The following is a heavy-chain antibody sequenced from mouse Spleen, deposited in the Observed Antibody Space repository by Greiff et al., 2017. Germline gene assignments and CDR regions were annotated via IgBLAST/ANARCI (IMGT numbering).Heavy chain of an antibody. V-gene: IGHV1-69*01. J-gene: IGHJ3*01. Sequence: VQLQQPGAELVMPGASVKLSCKASGYTFTSYWMHWVKQRPGQGLEWIGEIDPSDSYTNYNQKFKGKATLTVDKSSSTAYMQLSSLTSEDSAVYYCARGKVLAYWGQGTLVTVSA. D-gene: IGHD2-14*01. CDR2: IDPSDSYT. CDR1: GYTFTSYW. CDR3: ARGKVLAY.